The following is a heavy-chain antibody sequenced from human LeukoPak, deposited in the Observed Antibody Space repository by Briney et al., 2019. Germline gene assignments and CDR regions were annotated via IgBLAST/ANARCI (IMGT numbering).Heavy chain of an antibody. D-gene: IGHD3-3*01. V-gene: IGHV1-69*13. J-gene: IGHJ6*03. CDR3: ARGPYDFWSGYYRDGYNLDYYYYMDV. CDR2: IIPIFGTA. CDR1: GGTFSSYA. Sequence: SVKVSCKASGGTFSSYAISWVRQAPGQGLEWMGGIIPIFGTANYAQKFQGRVTITSDESTSTAYMELSSLRSEDTAVYYCARGPYDFWSGYYRDGYNLDYYYYMDVWGKGTTVTVSS.